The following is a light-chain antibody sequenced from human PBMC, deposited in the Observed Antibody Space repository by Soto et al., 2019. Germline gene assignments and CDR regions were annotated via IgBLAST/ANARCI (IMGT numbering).Light chain of an antibody. CDR2: EVR. V-gene: IGLV2-14*01. CDR1: SSDVGGYND. J-gene: IGLJ2*01. Sequence: QSALTQPASVSGSPGQSITISCTGTSSDVGGYNDVSWYQQYPGKAPKLMIYEVRKRPSGVSNRFSGSKSGNTASLTISGLQAEDEADDYCSSYTSSNTVEFGGGTKLTVL. CDR3: SSYTSSNTVE.